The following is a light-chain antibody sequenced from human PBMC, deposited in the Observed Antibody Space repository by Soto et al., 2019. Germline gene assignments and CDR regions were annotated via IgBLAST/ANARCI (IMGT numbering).Light chain of an antibody. Sequence: AIQMTQSPSSLSASVGDRVTITCRASQAIRNDLAWYQQKAGTAPKLLIHAASTLQSGVPSRFSGSGSGTDFTLTISSLQPEDFATYFCLQDYIYSWTFGQGTQVVLK. J-gene: IGKJ1*01. CDR3: LQDYIYSWT. CDR2: AAS. CDR1: QAIRND. V-gene: IGKV1-6*02.